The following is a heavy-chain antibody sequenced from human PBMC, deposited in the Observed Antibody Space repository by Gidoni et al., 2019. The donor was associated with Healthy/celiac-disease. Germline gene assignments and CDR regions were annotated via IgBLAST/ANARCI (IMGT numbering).Heavy chain of an antibody. Sequence: QVQLVESGGGVVQPGRSLRLSCAASGFTFSSYGMHWVRQAPGKGLEWVAVIWYDGSNKYYADSVKGRFTISRDNSKNTLYLQMNSLRAEDTAVYYCARGKWLSSWGDAFDIWGQGTMVTVSS. V-gene: IGHV3-33*08. CDR1: GFTFSSYG. CDR3: ARGKWLSSWGDAFDI. CDR2: IWYDGSNK. J-gene: IGHJ3*02. D-gene: IGHD3-22*01.